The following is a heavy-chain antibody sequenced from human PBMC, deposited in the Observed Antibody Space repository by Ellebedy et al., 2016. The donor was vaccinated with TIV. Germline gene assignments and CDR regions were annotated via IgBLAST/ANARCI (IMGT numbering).Heavy chain of an antibody. CDR1: GYSITAHS. V-gene: IGHV1-3*01. CDR2: INAGNGNT. Sequence: ASVKVSCKASGYSITAHSMYWVRQAPGQSLEWVGRINAGNGNTKYSQKFQGRVTITRDTSANTAFMELRYLRSEETAVYYCARASGGCSDICYGSAYYGMDVWGQGTTVTVSS. J-gene: IGHJ6*02. CDR3: ARASGGCSDICYGSAYYGMDV. D-gene: IGHD3-10*01.